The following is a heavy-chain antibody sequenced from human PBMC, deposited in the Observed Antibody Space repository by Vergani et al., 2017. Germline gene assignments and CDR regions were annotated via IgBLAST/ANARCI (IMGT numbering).Heavy chain of an antibody. J-gene: IGHJ6*03. CDR3: ARANRNRRGTYYYYYMDV. CDR1: GGSFSGYY. Sequence: QVQLQQWGAGLLKPSETLSLTCAVYGGSFSGYYWSWIRQPPGKGLEWIGEINHSGSTNYNPSLKSRVTISVDTSKNQSSLKLSSVTAADTAVYYCARANRNRRGTYYYYYMDVWGKGTTVTVSS. D-gene: IGHD2/OR15-2a*01. V-gene: IGHV4-34*01. CDR2: INHSGST.